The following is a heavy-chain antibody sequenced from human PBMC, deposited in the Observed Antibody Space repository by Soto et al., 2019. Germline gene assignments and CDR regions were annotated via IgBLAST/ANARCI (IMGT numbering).Heavy chain of an antibody. J-gene: IGHJ6*02. Sequence: SETLSLTCTVSGGSISSYYWSWIRQPPGKGLEWIGYIYYSGSTNYNPSLKSRVTISVDTSKNQFSLKLSPVTAADTAVYYCARAGVHDFWSGYCAHVGLRCYGMDVWGQGTTVTVSS. V-gene: IGHV4-59*01. CDR2: IYYSGST. CDR1: GGSISSYY. CDR3: ARAGVHDFWSGYCAHVGLRCYGMDV. D-gene: IGHD3-3*01.